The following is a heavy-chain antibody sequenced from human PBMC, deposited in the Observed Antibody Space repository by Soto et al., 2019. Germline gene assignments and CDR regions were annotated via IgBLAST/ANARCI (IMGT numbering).Heavy chain of an antibody. Sequence: PGGSLRLSCAASGFTFSNAWMSWVRQAPGKGLEWVGRIRSNTEGETTDYAAPVKGRFTISRDDSKNTLYLQMNSLKTEDTAVYYCTGFDCSSTSCYANYYYYYMDVWGKGTTVTVSS. D-gene: IGHD2-2*01. J-gene: IGHJ6*03. V-gene: IGHV3-15*01. CDR1: GFTFSNAW. CDR3: TGFDCSSTSCYANYYYYYMDV. CDR2: IRSNTEGETT.